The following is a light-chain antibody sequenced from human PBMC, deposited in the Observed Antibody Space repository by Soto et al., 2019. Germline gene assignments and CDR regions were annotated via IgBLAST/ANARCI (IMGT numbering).Light chain of an antibody. Sequence: QSVLTQPASVSGSPGQSITISCTGTSSDIGGYNYVSWYQQHPGKAPKIMIYDVRNRPSGVSNRFSASKSGNTASLTISGLQAEDEADYYCSSYTSSSTVVFGGWTKLTVL. V-gene: IGLV2-14*01. CDR3: SSYTSSSTVV. J-gene: IGLJ2*01. CDR1: SSDIGGYNY. CDR2: DVR.